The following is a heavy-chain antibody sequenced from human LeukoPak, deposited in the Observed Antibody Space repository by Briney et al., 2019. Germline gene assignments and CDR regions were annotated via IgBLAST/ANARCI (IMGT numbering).Heavy chain of an antibody. CDR3: AKDAMATVTYFDY. J-gene: IGHJ4*02. CDR2: LSGSGGDT. CDR1: GFTFNSYA. V-gene: IGHV3-23*01. D-gene: IGHD4-17*01. Sequence: GGSLRLSFATSGFTFNSYAMSWGRQAPGKGLEWGSGLSGSGGDTDYADSVKGRFTISRDTSRNTLYLQMNSLRSEDTAVYYCAKDAMATVTYFDYWGQGSLVTVSS.